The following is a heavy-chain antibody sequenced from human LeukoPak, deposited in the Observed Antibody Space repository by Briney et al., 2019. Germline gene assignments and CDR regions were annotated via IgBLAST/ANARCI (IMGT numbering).Heavy chain of an antibody. CDR3: AAVPITIDYGSEDEYYYMDV. CDR1: GFSFTSSA. V-gene: IGHV1-58*02. CDR2: IVVGSGNT. D-gene: IGHD3-10*01. J-gene: IGHJ6*03. Sequence: SVKVTCKASGFSFTSSAMQWVRQARGPRLEWIGWIVVGSGNTNYAQKFQERVTITRDMCTSTAYMELSSLRSEDTAVYYCAAVPITIDYGSEDEYYYMDVWGKGTTVTVSS.